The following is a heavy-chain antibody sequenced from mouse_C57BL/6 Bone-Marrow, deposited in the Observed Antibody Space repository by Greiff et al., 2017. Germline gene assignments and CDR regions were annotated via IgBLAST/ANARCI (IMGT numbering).Heavy chain of an antibody. CDR2: IYPRDGST. Sequence: VQLQQSDAELVKPGASVKISCKVSGYTFTDHTIHWMKQRPEQGLEWIGYIYPRDGSTKYNEKFKGKATLTADKSSSTSYMQLNSLTSEDSAVYFCARAGYGSRYYFDYWGQGTTLTVSS. J-gene: IGHJ2*01. D-gene: IGHD1-1*01. CDR3: ARAGYGSRYYFDY. CDR1: GYTFTDHT. V-gene: IGHV1-78*01.